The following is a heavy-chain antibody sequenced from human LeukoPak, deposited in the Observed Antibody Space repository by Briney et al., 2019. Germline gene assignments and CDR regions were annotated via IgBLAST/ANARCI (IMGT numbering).Heavy chain of an antibody. D-gene: IGHD3-10*01. CDR2: IYTSGST. V-gene: IGHV4-4*07. Sequence: PSETLSLTCTVSGGSISSYYWSWIRQPAGKGLEWIGRIYTSGSTNYNPSLKSRVTMSVDTSKNQFSLKLSSVTAADTAVYYCARDFDEYGSGSYFPTDYWGQGTLVTVSS. CDR3: ARDFDEYGSGSYFPTDY. J-gene: IGHJ4*02. CDR1: GGSISSYY.